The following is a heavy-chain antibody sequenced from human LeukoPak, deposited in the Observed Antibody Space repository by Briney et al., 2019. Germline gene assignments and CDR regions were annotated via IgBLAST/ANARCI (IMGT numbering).Heavy chain of an antibody. CDR2: VDPQTGET. CDR3: VTDDYGDYWERF. Sequence: GASVKVSCKASGYIFTDYYMHWVQQAPGKGLEYMGRVDPQTGETIYAEKFQGRVTMTADTSTDTAYMELTSLRSEDTAVYFCVTDDYGDYWERFWGQGSLVTVSS. J-gene: IGHJ4*02. V-gene: IGHV1-69-2*01. CDR1: GYIFTDYY. D-gene: IGHD4-17*01.